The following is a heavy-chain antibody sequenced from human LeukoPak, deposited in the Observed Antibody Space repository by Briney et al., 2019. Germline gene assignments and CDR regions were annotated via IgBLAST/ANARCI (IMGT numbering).Heavy chain of an antibody. J-gene: IGHJ4*02. V-gene: IGHV4-31*03. CDR3: ARGVAGPSSLDY. CDR2: LYYSGTT. CDR1: GASITSGGYF. D-gene: IGHD6-19*01. Sequence: SETLSLTCTVSGASITSGGYFWSWIRQPPEKGLEFLGYLYYSGTTYYNPSLQSRMTISSDTSKNQFSLNLNSVTAADTAVYFCARGVAGPSSLDYWGQGTLITVSS.